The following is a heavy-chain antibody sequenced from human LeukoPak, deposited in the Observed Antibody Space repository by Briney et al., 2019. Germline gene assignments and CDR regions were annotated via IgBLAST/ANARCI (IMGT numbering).Heavy chain of an antibody. Sequence: ASVKVSCKASGYTFTGYYMHWVRQAPGQGLEWMGWINPNSGGTNYAQKFQGRVTMTRDTSISTAYMERSRLRSDDTAVYYCARVQRNSGKTSTFDYWGQGTLVTVSS. J-gene: IGHJ4*02. D-gene: IGHD1-26*01. CDR3: ARVQRNSGKTSTFDY. CDR1: GYTFTGYY. CDR2: INPNSGGT. V-gene: IGHV1-2*02.